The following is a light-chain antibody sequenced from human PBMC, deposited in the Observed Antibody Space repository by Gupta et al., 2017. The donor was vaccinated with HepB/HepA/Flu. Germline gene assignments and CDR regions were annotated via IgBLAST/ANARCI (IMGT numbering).Light chain of an antibody. CDR3: QQYYTTPLT. CDR1: QNLFYRSNNKNY. J-gene: IGKJ4*01. V-gene: IGKV4-1*01. Sequence: DILMTQSPDSLVVSLGERATINCKSSQNLFYRSNNKNYLAWYQQKPGQSPRLLIYWASIRQSGVPDRFSGSGSGTDFTLTINNLQPEDVAMYHGQQYYTTPLTFGGGTKVEI. CDR2: WAS.